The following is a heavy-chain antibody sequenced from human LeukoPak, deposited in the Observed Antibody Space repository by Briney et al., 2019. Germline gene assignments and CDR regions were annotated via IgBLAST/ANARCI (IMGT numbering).Heavy chain of an antibody. CDR2: ISYDGSNK. CDR3: ARVSNLYCSSTSCYDFDY. V-gene: IGHV3-30-3*01. D-gene: IGHD2-2*01. J-gene: IGHJ4*02. Sequence: GGSLRLSCAASGFTFSSYAMHWVRQAPGKGLEWVAVISYDGSNKYYADSVKGRFTISRDDSKNTLYLQMNSLRAEDKAVYYCARVSNLYCSSTSCYDFDYWGQGTLVTVSS. CDR1: GFTFSSYA.